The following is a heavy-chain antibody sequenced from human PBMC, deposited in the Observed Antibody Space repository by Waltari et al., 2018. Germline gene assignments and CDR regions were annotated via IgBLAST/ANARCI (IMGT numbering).Heavy chain of an antibody. Sequence: ELQLVESGGGLVQPGGSLNLSWAASAFISSGSPIHWVRQASGKGLEWVGRIGNQGNTYATVYTESVKGRFTISRDDSKNTAYLQMNSLKIEDTAFYYCTRSPGFGPWGQGTLVTVSS. J-gene: IGHJ5*02. V-gene: IGHV3-73*02. CDR3: TRSPGFGP. CDR2: IGNQGNTYAT. CDR1: AFISSGSP.